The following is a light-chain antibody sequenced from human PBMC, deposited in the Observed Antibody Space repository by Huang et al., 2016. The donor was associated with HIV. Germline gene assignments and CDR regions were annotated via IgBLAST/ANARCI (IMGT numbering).Light chain of an antibody. CDR3: PQLSSYPIT. J-gene: IGKJ5*01. CDR2: DAA. V-gene: IGKV1-9*01. CDR1: QDISYY. Sequence: IQLTQSPSSLSATIADRVTITCRASQDISYYLAWYQQKPGKAPKLMINDAATLQSDNPSRFNGGGSGTDSTHTIISLQRADCATYYCPQLSSYPITFGQGTRLEI.